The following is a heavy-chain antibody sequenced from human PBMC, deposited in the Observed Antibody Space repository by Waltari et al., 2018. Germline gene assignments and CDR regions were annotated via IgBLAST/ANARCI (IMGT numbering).Heavy chain of an antibody. D-gene: IGHD1-26*01. J-gene: IGHJ4*02. V-gene: IGHV4-61*02. CDR2: IYTSGST. CDR1: GGSISSGSYY. Sequence: QVQLQESGPGLVKPSQTLSLTCTVSGGSISSGSYYWSWIRQPAGKGLEWIGRIYTSGSTNYNPALKSRVTISVDTSKNQFSLKLSSVTAADTAVYYCASQGYSGSPFDYWGQGTLVTVSS. CDR3: ASQGYSGSPFDY.